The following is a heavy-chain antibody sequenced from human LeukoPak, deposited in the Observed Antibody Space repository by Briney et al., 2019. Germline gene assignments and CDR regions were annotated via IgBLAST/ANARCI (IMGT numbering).Heavy chain of an antibody. CDR3: ANPRIAAAVTPRRGPTLLFDY. Sequence: PGGSLRLSCAASGFTFSSYAMSWVRQASGKGLEWVSAISGSGGSTYYADSVKGRFTISRDNSKNTLYLQMNSLRAEDTAVYYCANPRIAAAVTPRRGPTLLFDYWGQGTLVTVSS. D-gene: IGHD6-13*01. V-gene: IGHV3-23*01. CDR1: GFTFSSYA. CDR2: ISGSGGST. J-gene: IGHJ4*02.